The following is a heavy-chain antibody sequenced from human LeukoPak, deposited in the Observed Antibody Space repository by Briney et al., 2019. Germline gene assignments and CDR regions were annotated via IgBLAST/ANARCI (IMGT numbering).Heavy chain of an antibody. CDR3: AKGKYYYSSGSYSSFDY. Sequence: GSLRLSCAASGFPFSSYGMHWVRQAPGKGLEWVAVIWYDGSNKYYADSVKGRFTISRDNSKNTLYLQMNSLRAEDTAVYYCAKGKYYYSSGSYSSFDYWGQGTLVTVSS. J-gene: IGHJ4*02. V-gene: IGHV3-33*06. D-gene: IGHD3-10*01. CDR1: GFPFSSYG. CDR2: IWYDGSNK.